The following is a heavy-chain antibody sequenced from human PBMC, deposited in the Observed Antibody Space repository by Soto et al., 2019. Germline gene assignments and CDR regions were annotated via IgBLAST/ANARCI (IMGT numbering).Heavy chain of an antibody. Sequence: GASVKVSCKASGYTFTSYGISWVRQAPGQGLEWMGWISAYNGNTNYAQKLQGRVTMTTDTSTSTAYMELRSLRSDDTAVYYCARGPSRGSGYYYGPFPQRLFDYWGQGTLVTVSS. D-gene: IGHD3-22*01. J-gene: IGHJ4*02. CDR3: ARGPSRGSGYYYGPFPQRLFDY. CDR2: ISAYNGNT. V-gene: IGHV1-18*01. CDR1: GYTFTSYG.